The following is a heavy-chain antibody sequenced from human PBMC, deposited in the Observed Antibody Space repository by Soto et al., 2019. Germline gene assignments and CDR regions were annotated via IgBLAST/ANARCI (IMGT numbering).Heavy chain of an antibody. J-gene: IGHJ4*02. CDR1: GFTFSSYA. D-gene: IGHD3-22*01. V-gene: IGHV3-23*01. CDR2: ISGSGGST. Sequence: GGSLRLSCAASGFTFSSYAMSWVRQAPGKGLEWVSAISGSGGSTYYADSGKGRFTISRDNSKNTQYLQMNSLRSEDTAVYYCAKSFTYYYDSSGYWFDYWGQGTLVTVSS. CDR3: AKSFTYYYDSSGYWFDY.